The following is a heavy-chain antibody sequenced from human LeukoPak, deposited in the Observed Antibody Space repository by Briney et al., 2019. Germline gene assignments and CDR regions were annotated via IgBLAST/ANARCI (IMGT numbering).Heavy chain of an antibody. J-gene: IGHJ4*02. CDR2: IYCSGST. D-gene: IGHD6-19*01. CDR3: ASDDDKYGSGWYGIVS. CDR1: GGSISSYY. Sequence: SETLSLTCTVSGGSISSYYWSWIRQPPGKGLEWIGYIYCSGSTNYNPHLKSRVTISVDTSKNQFSLKLSSVTAADTAVYYCASDDDKYGSGWYGIVSWGQGTLVTVSS. V-gene: IGHV4-59*01.